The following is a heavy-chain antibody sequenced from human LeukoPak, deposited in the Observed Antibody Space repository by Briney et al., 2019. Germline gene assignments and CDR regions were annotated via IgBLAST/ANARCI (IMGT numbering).Heavy chain of an antibody. V-gene: IGHV1-2*02. CDR1: GYTFTGYY. Sequence: GAPVKVSCKASGYTFTGYYLHWVRQAPGQGLEWMGCINPKSGGTIYAQKFQGRVTMTRDSSISIAYMEVSGLTSDGTAMYYCTRAPMFWGQGTLVTVSS. CDR2: INPKSGGT. J-gene: IGHJ4*02. D-gene: IGHD3-10*02. CDR3: TRAPMF.